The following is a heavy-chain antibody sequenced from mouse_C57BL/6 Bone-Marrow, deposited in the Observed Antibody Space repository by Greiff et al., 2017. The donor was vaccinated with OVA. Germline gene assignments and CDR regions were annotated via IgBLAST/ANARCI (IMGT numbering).Heavy chain of an antibody. CDR1: GYSITSGYY. V-gene: IGHV3-6*01. J-gene: IGHJ3*01. Sequence: EVKLQESGPGLVKPSQSLSLTCSVSGYSITSGYYWNWIRQFPGNKLEWMGYISYDGSNNYNPSLKNRISITRDPSKNQFFLKFESVTTDDSATYYCAGGAYWGQGTLVTVSA. CDR3: AGGAY. CDR2: ISYDGSN.